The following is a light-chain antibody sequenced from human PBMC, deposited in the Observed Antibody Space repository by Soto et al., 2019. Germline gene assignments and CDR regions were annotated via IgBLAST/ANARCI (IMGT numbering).Light chain of an antibody. V-gene: IGLV2-14*01. CDR1: SSDVGGYNY. Sequence: QSVLTQPPSVSAAPGQKVTISCTGSSSDVGGYNYVSWYQQHPGKAPKLMIYEVSNRPSGISNRFSGSKSGNTASLTLSGLQAEDEADYYCSSYTSSSTLVFGGGTKVTVL. J-gene: IGLJ2*01. CDR2: EVS. CDR3: SSYTSSSTLV.